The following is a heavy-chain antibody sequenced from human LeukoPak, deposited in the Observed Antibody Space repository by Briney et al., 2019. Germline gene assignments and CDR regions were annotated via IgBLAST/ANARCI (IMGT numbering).Heavy chain of an antibody. CDR2: ISYDGSNK. CDR1: GFTFSSYA. J-gene: IGHJ4*02. D-gene: IGHD4-17*01. V-gene: IGHV3-30-3*01. CDR3: ARGWDYGDQRGNLDY. Sequence: GGSLRLSCAASGFTFSSYAMHWVRQAPGRGLEWVAVISYDGSNKYYADSVKGRFTISRDNSKNTLYLQMNSLRSDDTAVYYCARGWDYGDQRGNLDYWGQGTLITVSS.